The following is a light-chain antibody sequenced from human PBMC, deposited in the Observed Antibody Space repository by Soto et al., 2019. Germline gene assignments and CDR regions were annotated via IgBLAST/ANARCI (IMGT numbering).Light chain of an antibody. CDR2: AAS. Sequence: EIVLTQSPGTLSLSPGERATLSCRASQSVDSKDLAWYQQKPGQAPRILIFAASSRASGIPDRFSGSGSGTDFTLSISRLEPGDWGVYYCQQYGYPSWTFGQGTKVEIK. CDR1: QSVDSKD. J-gene: IGKJ1*01. V-gene: IGKV3-20*01. CDR3: QQYGYPSWT.